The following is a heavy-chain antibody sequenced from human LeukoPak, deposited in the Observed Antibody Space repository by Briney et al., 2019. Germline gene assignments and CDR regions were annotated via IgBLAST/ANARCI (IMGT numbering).Heavy chain of an antibody. Sequence: GASLKVSCKASGYTFTSYGISWVRQAPGQRLEWMGWISAYNGNTNYAQKLQGRVKMTTDPSTSTAYMELRSLRSDDKAVYYCARGLGYCSSTSCYTYYFDYWGQGTLVSVSS. CDR3: ARGLGYCSSTSCYTYYFDY. D-gene: IGHD2-2*02. CDR1: GYTFTSYG. V-gene: IGHV1-18*01. CDR2: ISAYNGNT. J-gene: IGHJ4*02.